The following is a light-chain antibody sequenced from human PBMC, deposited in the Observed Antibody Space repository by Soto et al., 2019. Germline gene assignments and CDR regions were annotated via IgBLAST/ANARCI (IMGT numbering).Light chain of an antibody. CDR2: GVT. Sequence: QSVLTQPPSASGSPGQSVTISCTGTSSDVGAYTYVSWYQQHPGKAPKLMIYGVTERPSGVPDRFSGSKSGNTASLTVSGLQTEDEAYYYCSSYAGSNTYVLGNGTKVTV. J-gene: IGLJ1*01. V-gene: IGLV2-8*01. CDR1: SSDVGAYTY. CDR3: SSYAGSNTYV.